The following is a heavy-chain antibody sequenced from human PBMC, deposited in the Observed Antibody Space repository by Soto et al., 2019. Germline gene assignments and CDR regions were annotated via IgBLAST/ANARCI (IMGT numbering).Heavy chain of an antibody. V-gene: IGHV1-46*02. Sequence: ASVKLSCTSSGYPLNTYYLHWVRQAPGQGLEWMGMIHPSGGGSTYAQKFLGRVTMTMDSSTSTVFMELTSLRSADTAVYYCARGGHIAVVTDSFDSWGQGTLVTVS. D-gene: IGHD2-21*02. CDR3: ARGGHIAVVTDSFDS. J-gene: IGHJ4*02. CDR1: GYPLNTYY. CDR2: IHPSGGGS.